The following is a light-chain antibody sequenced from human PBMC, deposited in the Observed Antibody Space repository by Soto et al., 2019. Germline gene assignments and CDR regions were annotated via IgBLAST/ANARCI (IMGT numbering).Light chain of an antibody. CDR2: DVS. J-gene: IGLJ1*01. V-gene: IGLV2-11*01. CDR3: CSYAGSYTF. Sequence: QSALTQSRSVSGSPGQSVTISCTGTSSDVGGYNYVSWYQQHPGKAPKLMIYDVSKRPSGVPDRFSGSKSGNTASLTISGLQAEDEADYYCCSYAGSYTFFGTGTKLTVL. CDR1: SSDVGGYNY.